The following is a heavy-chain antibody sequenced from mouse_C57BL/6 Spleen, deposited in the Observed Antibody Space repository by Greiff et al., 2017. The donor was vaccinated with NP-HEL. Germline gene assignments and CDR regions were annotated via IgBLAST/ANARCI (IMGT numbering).Heavy chain of an antibody. D-gene: IGHD2-4*01. Sequence: EVQLQQSGPELVKPGASVKMSCKASGYTFTDYNMHWVKQSHGKSLEWIGYINPNNGGTSYNQKFKGKATLTVNKSSSTAYMELRSLTSEDSAVYYCASWGLRALFVYLGQGTLVTVSA. V-gene: IGHV1-22*01. CDR1: GYTFTDYN. J-gene: IGHJ3*01. CDR2: INPNNGGT. CDR3: ASWGLRALFVY.